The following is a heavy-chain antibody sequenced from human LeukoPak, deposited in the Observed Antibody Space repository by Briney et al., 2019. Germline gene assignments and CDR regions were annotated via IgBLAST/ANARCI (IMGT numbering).Heavy chain of an antibody. J-gene: IGHJ3*02. V-gene: IGHV4-34*01. CDR1: GGSFSGYY. D-gene: IGHD2-2*01. CDR2: INHSGST. CDR3: ARRLVVPDLKAFDI. Sequence: SETLSLTCAVYGGSFSGYYWSWIRQPPGKGLEWIGEINHSGSTNYNPSLKSRVTISVDTSKNQFSLKLSSVTAADTAVYYCARRLVVPDLKAFDIWGQGTMVTVSS.